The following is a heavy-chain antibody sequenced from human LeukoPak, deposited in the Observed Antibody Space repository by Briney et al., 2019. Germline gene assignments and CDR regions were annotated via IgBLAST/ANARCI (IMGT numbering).Heavy chain of an antibody. J-gene: IGHJ4*02. Sequence: PGGSLRLSCAASGFTFSGHWMHWVRQGPGKGLEWVSRIKSDGSETQYADSVKGRFTISRDNAHNTLYLQMTSLRPEDTAVYYCARVISYFDLWGQGALVTASS. CDR3: ARVISYFDL. D-gene: IGHD3/OR15-3a*01. CDR2: IKSDGSET. CDR1: GFTFSGHW. V-gene: IGHV3-74*01.